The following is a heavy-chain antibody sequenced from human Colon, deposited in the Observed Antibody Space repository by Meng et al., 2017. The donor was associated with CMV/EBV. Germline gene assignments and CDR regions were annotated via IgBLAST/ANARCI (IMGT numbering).Heavy chain of an antibody. CDR2: ISYDGSIK. Sequence: SLKISCAASGFTFSGSGMHWVRQAPGKGLEWVALISYDGSIKYYVDSVKGRFTISRDNSKNTLSLQMNSLRGDDTAVYYCVRVGDYPGGYFDYWGLGTLVTVSS. D-gene: IGHD4-17*01. CDR1: GFTFSGSG. J-gene: IGHJ4*02. V-gene: IGHV3-30*19. CDR3: VRVGDYPGGYFDY.